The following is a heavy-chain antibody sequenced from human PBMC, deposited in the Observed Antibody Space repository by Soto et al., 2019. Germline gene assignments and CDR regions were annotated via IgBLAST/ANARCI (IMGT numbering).Heavy chain of an antibody. Sequence: GGSLRLSCAASGFTFSSYAMHWVRQAPGKGLEWVAVISYDGSNKYYADSVKGRFTISRDNSKNTLYLQMNSLRAEDTAVYYCARDEDLAVAGMGAYYYGMDVWGQGTTVTVSS. V-gene: IGHV3-30-3*01. J-gene: IGHJ6*02. CDR2: ISYDGSNK. CDR3: ARDEDLAVAGMGAYYYGMDV. D-gene: IGHD6-19*01. CDR1: GFTFSSYA.